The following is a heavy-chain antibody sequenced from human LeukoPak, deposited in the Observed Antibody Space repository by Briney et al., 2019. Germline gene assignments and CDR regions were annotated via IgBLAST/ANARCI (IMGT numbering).Heavy chain of an antibody. CDR1: GYTYTSYG. D-gene: IGHD6-19*01. Sequence: ASVKVSCKASGYTYTSYGISWVRQAPGQGLEWMGWISAYNGNTNYAQKLQGRVTMTTDTSTSTAYVELRSLRSDDTAVYYCARAVAGPNYYYYYMDVWGKGTTVTVSS. CDR2: ISAYNGNT. V-gene: IGHV1-18*01. J-gene: IGHJ6*03. CDR3: ARAVAGPNYYYYYMDV.